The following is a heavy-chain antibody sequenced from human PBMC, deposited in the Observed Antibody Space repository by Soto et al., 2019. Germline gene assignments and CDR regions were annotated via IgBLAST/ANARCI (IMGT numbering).Heavy chain of an antibody. CDR2: TYYRSRWYN. J-gene: IGHJ6*03. D-gene: IGHD1-7*01. Sequence: LSQTLSLTCAISGDSVSSNSAAWNWIRLSPSRGLEWLARTYYRSRWYNDYAVSVRSRITVNPDTSKNQFSLQLTSVTPEDTAVYYGAGTNSHQWHYMDGWGKGTTDTVSS. V-gene: IGHV6-1*01. CDR3: AGTNSHQWHYMDG. CDR1: GDSVSSNSAA.